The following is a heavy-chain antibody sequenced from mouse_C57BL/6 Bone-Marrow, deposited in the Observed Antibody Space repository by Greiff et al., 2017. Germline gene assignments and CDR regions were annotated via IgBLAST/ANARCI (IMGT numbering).Heavy chain of an antibody. CDR1: GYTFTDYY. CDR2: IIPGSGST. J-gene: IGHJ1*03. D-gene: IGHD3-1*01. CDR3: AGSGLLDV. V-gene: IGHV1-75*01. Sequence: QVKLQQSGPELVKPGASVKISCKASGYTFTDYYINWVKQRPGKGLEWIGWIIPGSGSTYYNETFKDKATLTVDKSSSTDYMLLSSLTSEDSAVYFCAGSGLLDVWGTGTTVTVSS.